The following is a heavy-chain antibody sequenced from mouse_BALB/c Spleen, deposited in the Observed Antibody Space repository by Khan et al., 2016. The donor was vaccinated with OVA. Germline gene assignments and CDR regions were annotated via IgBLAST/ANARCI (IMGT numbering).Heavy chain of an antibody. Sequence: EVELVESGGGLVQPGGSLKLSCAASGFTFSSYTMSWVRQTPDKRLEWVAFISHGGSSAYYPDTVKGRFTSSRDNAKNPLYLQMSSLKSEDTAMYYCARPSTTEYDYGMDYWGQGTSVTVSS. CDR3: ARPSTTEYDYGMDY. V-gene: IGHV5-12-2*01. D-gene: IGHD2-1*01. CDR1: GFTFSSYT. CDR2: ISHGGSSA. J-gene: IGHJ4*01.